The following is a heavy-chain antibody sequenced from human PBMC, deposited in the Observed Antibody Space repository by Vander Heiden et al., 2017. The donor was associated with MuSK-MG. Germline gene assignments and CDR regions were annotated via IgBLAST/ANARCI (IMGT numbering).Heavy chain of an antibody. D-gene: IGHD1-26*01. CDR3: ARGGLWEMYYYNHYMDV. CDR1: GYIFSSCV. Sequence: QMTLIQSGAEVKKPGASVKVSCKASGYIFSSCVINWVRQAPGQGLEYMVWMIPSSGEVGYLRKFQGRLTLTSSMSMNTAYMELSGLTFDDTAVYYGARGGLWEMYYYNHYMDVWGNVTPVTVSS. J-gene: IGHJ6*03. CDR2: MIPSSGEV. V-gene: IGHV1-8*01.